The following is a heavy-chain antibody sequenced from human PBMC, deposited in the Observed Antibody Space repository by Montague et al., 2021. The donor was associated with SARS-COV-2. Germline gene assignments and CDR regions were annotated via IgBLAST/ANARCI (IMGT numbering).Heavy chain of an antibody. D-gene: IGHD2-15*01. CDR1: GGSISSYY. J-gene: IGHJ3*02. CDR3: ARRGLGYCSGGSCPNAFDI. CDR2: IYYSGST. Sequence: SETLSLTCTVSGGSISSYYWSWIRQPPGKGLEWIGYIYYSGSTNYNPSXXSRVTISVDTSENQFSLKLSSVTVADTAVYYCARRGLGYCSGGSCPNAFDIWGQGTMVTVSS. V-gene: IGHV4-59*01.